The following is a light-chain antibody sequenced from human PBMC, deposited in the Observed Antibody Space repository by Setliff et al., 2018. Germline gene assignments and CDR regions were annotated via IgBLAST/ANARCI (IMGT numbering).Light chain of an antibody. V-gene: IGLV1-44*01. CDR3: AAWDDSLTGSYV. Sequence: QSVLTQPPSTSGTPGQRVTISCSGSSSNIGGNTVNWYQQLPGTAPRLPIFSNNDRPSGVSNRFTGSKSGTSASLTISGLQSEDEGDYYCAAWDDSLTGSYVFGTGTKGTVL. J-gene: IGLJ1*01. CDR2: SNN. CDR1: SSNIGGNT.